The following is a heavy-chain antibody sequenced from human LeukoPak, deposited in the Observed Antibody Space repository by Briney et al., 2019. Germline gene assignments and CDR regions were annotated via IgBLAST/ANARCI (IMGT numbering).Heavy chain of an antibody. CDR2: ISSSSSYI. D-gene: IGHD5-24*01. CDR1: GFTFSSYS. J-gene: IGHJ2*01. Sequence: PGGSLRLSCAASGFTFSSYSMNWVRQAPGKGLEWVSSISSSSSYIYYADSVKGRFTISRDNAKNSLYLQMNSLRAEDTAVYYCARAPLVEMATITAGWYFDLWGRGTLVTVSS. V-gene: IGHV3-21*01. CDR3: ARAPLVEMATITAGWYFDL.